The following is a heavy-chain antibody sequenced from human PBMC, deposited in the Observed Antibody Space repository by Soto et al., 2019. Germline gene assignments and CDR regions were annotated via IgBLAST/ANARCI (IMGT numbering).Heavy chain of an antibody. CDR2: IYYSGST. CDR3: ARDSGSSSWYGMDV. J-gene: IGHJ6*02. Sequence: PSETLSLTCTVSGGSISSYYGSWIRQPPGKGLEWIGYIYYSGSTNYNPSLKSRVTISVDTSKNQFSLKLSSVTAADTAVYYCARDSGSSSWYGMDVWGQGTTVTVSS. V-gene: IGHV4-59*01. CDR1: GGSISSYY. D-gene: IGHD6-13*01.